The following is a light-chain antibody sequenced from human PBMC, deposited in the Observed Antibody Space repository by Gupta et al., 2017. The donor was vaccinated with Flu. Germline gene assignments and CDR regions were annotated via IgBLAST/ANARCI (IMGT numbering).Light chain of an antibody. Sequence: NVLTQSLATLSLSPGQRATLSCRASQSVSSYLAWYQQKPGQAPRLLIYDASKRATGIPARFSGSGSGTDFTLTISSLEPEDFAVYYCQQRSNWPVTFGEGTKVEIK. CDR2: DAS. CDR1: QSVSSY. V-gene: IGKV3-11*01. J-gene: IGKJ4*01. CDR3: QQRSNWPVT.